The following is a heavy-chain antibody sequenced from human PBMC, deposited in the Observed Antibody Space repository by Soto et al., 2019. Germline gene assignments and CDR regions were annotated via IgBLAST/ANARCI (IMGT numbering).Heavy chain of an antibody. CDR2: ISAYNGNT. V-gene: IGHV1-18*01. CDR3: ASLGAYCVSTSCYDY. J-gene: IGHJ4*02. Sequence: QVQLVQSGAEVKKPGASVKVSCKASGYTFTNYGISWVRQAPGQGLEWMGWISAYNGNTDYAQKLQGRVTMTTDTSTTTDYTELRSLRSDDTAVYNCASLGAYCVSTSCYDYWGQGTLVTVSS. D-gene: IGHD2-2*01. CDR1: GYTFTNYG.